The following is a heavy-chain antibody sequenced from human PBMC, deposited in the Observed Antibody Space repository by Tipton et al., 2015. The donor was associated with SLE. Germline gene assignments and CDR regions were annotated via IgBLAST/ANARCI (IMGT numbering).Heavy chain of an antibody. CDR3: ARGINWGSGLYYFDY. Sequence: TLSLTCAVSGDSINTFFWTWIRQPPGKGLEWIGYIYYTGSTNYNASLQSRVTISLDTSKNPFSLSLTSVTAADTAVYYCARGINWGSGLYYFDYWGQGTLVTVSS. V-gene: IGHV4-59*01. D-gene: IGHD7-27*01. CDR1: GDSINTFF. J-gene: IGHJ4*02. CDR2: IYYTGST.